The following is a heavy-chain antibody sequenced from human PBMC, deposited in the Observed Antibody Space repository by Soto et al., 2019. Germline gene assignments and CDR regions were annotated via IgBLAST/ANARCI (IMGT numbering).Heavy chain of an antibody. V-gene: IGHV4-39*01. CDR1: GGSISSSSYY. D-gene: IGHD2-15*01. Sequence: PSETLSLTCTVSGGSISSSSYYWGWIRQPPGKGLEWIGSIYYSGSTYYNPSLKSRVTISVDTSKNQFSLKLSSVTAADTAVYYCASLPICSCGSCYSKYFDYWAQRSLVTVSS. CDR2: IYYSGST. CDR3: ASLPICSCGSCYSKYFDY. J-gene: IGHJ4*02.